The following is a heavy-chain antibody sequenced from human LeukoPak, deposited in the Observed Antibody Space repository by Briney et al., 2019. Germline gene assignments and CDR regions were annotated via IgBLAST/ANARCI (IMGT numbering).Heavy chain of an antibody. J-gene: IGHJ5*02. CDR3: TVQIVPSGNWFDP. CDR1: GLLFGDYA. Sequence: GGSLRLSCTASGLLFGDYAMTWVRQVPGKGLEWLGFIRSKAYGGTAEYAASVKGRFTISRDDSKSIAYVQMNSLKTEDTAVYYCTVQIVPSGNWFDPWGQGTLVTVSS. V-gene: IGHV3-49*04. D-gene: IGHD1-26*01. CDR2: IRSKAYGGTA.